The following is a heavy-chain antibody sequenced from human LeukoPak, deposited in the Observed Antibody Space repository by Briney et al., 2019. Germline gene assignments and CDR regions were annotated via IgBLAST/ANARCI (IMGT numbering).Heavy chain of an antibody. J-gene: IGHJ4*02. CDR2: IYYSGST. Sequence: PSETLSLTCTVSGGSISSSSYYWGWIRQPPGKGLEWIGSIYYSGSTYYNPSLKSRVTISVDTSKNRFSLKLSSVTAADAAVYYCARRPTHYYGSGSYIDYWGQGTLVTVSS. V-gene: IGHV4-39*01. D-gene: IGHD3-10*01. CDR3: ARRPTHYYGSGSYIDY. CDR1: GGSISSSSYY.